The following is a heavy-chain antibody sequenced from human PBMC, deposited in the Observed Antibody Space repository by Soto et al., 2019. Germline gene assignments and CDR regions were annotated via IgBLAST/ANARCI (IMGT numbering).Heavy chain of an antibody. D-gene: IGHD3-22*01. CDR3: ARDTGSSGYYNYYFDY. CDR1: GYTFTSYY. V-gene: IGHV1-46*01. Sequence: ASVKVSCKASGYTFTSYYMHWVRQAPGQGLEWMGIINPSGGSTSYAQKFQGRVTMTRDTSTSTVYMELSSLRSEDTAVYYCARDTGSSGYYNYYFDYWGQGTPVTRLL. J-gene: IGHJ4*02. CDR2: INPSGGST.